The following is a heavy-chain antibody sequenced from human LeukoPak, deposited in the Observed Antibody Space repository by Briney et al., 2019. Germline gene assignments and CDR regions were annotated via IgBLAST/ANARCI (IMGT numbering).Heavy chain of an antibody. CDR1: GGSISSGSFH. CDR3: ARERERVYYYDSRGYLSHFDY. CDR2: VYTSGST. Sequence: SETLPLTCTVSGGSISSGSFHWNWIRQPAGRGLEWIGRVYTSGSTNYNPSLKSRVTISVDTSKNQFSLKLSPVTAADTAVYYCARERERVYYYDSRGYLSHFDYWGQGTLVTVSS. D-gene: IGHD3-22*01. V-gene: IGHV4-61*02. J-gene: IGHJ4*02.